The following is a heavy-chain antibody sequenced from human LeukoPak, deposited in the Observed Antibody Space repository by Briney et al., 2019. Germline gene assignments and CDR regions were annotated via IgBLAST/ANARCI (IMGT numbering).Heavy chain of an antibody. D-gene: IGHD3-3*01. Sequence: SETLSLTCTVSGGSISSYYWSWIRQPPGKGLEWIGYIYYSGSTNYSPSLKSRVTISVDTSKNQFSLKLSSVTAADTAVYYCARGGEWLPLDYWGQGTLVTVSS. CDR3: ARGGEWLPLDY. CDR2: IYYSGST. CDR1: GGSISSYY. V-gene: IGHV4-59*01. J-gene: IGHJ4*02.